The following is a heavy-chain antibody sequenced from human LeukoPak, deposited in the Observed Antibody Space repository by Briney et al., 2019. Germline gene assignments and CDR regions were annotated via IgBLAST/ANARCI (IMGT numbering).Heavy chain of an antibody. J-gene: IGHJ4*02. V-gene: IGHV4-39*01. CDR3: ARHRVYSGYELVVTFYFDS. CDR2: IYYSGST. Sequence: PSETLSLTCTVSGGSISRSSYYWGWIRQPPGKGLEWIGSIYYSGSTYYNPSLKSRVTISVDTSKNQFSLRLTSVTAADTAVYYCARHRVYSGYELVVTFYFDSWGQGTLVTVSS. CDR1: GGSISRSSYY. D-gene: IGHD5-12*01.